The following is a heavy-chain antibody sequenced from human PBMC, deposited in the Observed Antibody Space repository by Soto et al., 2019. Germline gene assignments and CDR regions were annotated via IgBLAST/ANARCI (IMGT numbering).Heavy chain of an antibody. V-gene: IGHV5-51*01. J-gene: IGHJ3*02. Sequence: GESLKISCKTSGYSFISYWVAWVRQKPGKGLEWMGTFYPGDSTSTYSPSFQGQVTISVDKSISTAYLHLSSLKASDTAMYYCARIIGYCRNNDCSWTFDIWGQGTTVNV. D-gene: IGHD2-2*03. CDR1: GYSFISYW. CDR2: FYPGDSTS. CDR3: ARIIGYCRNNDCSWTFDI.